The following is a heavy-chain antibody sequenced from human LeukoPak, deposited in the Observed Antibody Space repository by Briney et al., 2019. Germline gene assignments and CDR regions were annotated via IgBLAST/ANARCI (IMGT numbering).Heavy chain of an antibody. CDR2: IYYSGST. Sequence: SGTLSLTCTVSGGSITSYYWSWIRQPPGKGLEWIGYIYYSGSTNYNPSLKSRVTISVDTSKNQFSLKLSSVTAADTAVYYCARGGVNYKIAGPWGQGALVTVSS. D-gene: IGHD3-10*01. CDR1: GGSITSYY. CDR3: ARGGVNYKIAGP. J-gene: IGHJ5*02. V-gene: IGHV4-59*01.